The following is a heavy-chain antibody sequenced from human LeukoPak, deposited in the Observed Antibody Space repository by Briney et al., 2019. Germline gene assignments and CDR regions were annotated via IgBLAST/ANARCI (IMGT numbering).Heavy chain of an antibody. CDR3: ARDRHNSDAFDI. CDR2: IYYSGST. CDR1: GDSISRDY. D-gene: IGHD1-1*01. J-gene: IGHJ3*02. V-gene: IGHV4-59*01. Sequence: PSETLSLTCTVSGDSISRDYWSWIRQPPGKGLEWIGYIYYSGSTNYNPSLKSRVTISLDTSKNQFSLKLSSVTAADTAVYYCARDRHNSDAFDIWGQGTMVTVSS.